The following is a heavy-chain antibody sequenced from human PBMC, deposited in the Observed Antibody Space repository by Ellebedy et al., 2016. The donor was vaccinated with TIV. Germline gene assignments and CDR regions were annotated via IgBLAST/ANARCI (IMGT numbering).Heavy chain of an antibody. CDR1: GFTFSSYA. V-gene: IGHV3-23*01. CDR2: ISGSGGST. D-gene: IGHD6-13*01. Sequence: GGSLRLXXAASGFTFSSYAMSWVRQAPGKGLEWVSAISGSGGSTYYADSVKGRFTISRDNSKNTLYLQMNSLRAEDTAVYYCARDIFPGIAAAGTVEYWGQGTLVTVSS. J-gene: IGHJ4*02. CDR3: ARDIFPGIAAAGTVEY.